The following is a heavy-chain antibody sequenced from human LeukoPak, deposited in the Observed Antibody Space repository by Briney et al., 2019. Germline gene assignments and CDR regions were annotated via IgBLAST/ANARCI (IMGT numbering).Heavy chain of an antibody. CDR2: ISSNGGST. CDR3: AKDADDTPVY. D-gene: IGHD3-9*01. CDR1: GFTFSSYA. V-gene: IGHV3-64*01. J-gene: IGHJ4*02. Sequence: GGSPRLSCAASGFTFSSYAMHWVRQAPGKGLEYVSAISSNGGSTYYANSVKGRFTISRDNSKNTLYLQMNSLRAEDTAVYYCAKDADDTPVYWGQGTLVTVSS.